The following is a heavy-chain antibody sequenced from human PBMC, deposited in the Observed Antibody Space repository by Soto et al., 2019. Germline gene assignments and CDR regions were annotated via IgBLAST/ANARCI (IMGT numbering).Heavy chain of an antibody. CDR3: ARDLRPRGGYYYGMDV. Sequence: PSETLSLTCTVSGGSISSYYWSWIRQTPGKGLQYIGYIYYSGSANYNPSLKSRVTISDDTSTNQIFLTLTSVTAADTAVYYCARDLRPRGGYYYGMDVWGQGTTVTVSS. J-gene: IGHJ6*02. CDR2: IYYSGSA. V-gene: IGHV4-59*08. CDR1: GGSISSYY. D-gene: IGHD4-17*01.